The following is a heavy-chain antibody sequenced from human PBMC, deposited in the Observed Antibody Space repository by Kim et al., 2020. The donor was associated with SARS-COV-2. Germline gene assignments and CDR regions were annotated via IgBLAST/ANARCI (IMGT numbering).Heavy chain of an antibody. J-gene: IGHJ6*04. CDR2: MYYSGST. CDR3: ARVGCSSTSCPDAVDV. CDR1: GDSISSYY. Sequence: SETLSLTCTVSGDSISSYYWSWIRQPPGKGPECIGYMYYSGSTNYNPSLKSRVTISVDTSKNQFSLKLSSVTAADTAVYYCARVGCSSTSCPDAVDVWGKGTTVTVSS. D-gene: IGHD2-2*01. V-gene: IGHV4-59*01.